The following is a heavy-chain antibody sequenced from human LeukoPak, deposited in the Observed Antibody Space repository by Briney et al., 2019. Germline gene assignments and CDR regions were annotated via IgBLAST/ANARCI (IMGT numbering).Heavy chain of an antibody. Sequence: PSETLSLTCSVSGGSISTKDFYWAWIRQSPGKGLEWIGYIYYSGSTNYNPSLKSRVTISVDTSKNQFSLKLSSVTAADTAVYYCATQGGVVPAATDAFDIWGQGTMVTVSS. CDR2: IYYSGST. CDR1: GGSISTKDFY. J-gene: IGHJ3*02. V-gene: IGHV4-61*05. D-gene: IGHD2-2*01. CDR3: ATQGGVVPAATDAFDI.